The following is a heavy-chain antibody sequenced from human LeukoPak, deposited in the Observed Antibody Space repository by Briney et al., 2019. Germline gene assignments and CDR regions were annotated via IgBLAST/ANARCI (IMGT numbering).Heavy chain of an antibody. J-gene: IGHJ3*02. V-gene: IGHV3-7*01. CDR1: GFTFDDYG. CDR2: IKQDGSEK. D-gene: IGHD3-22*01. Sequence: GGSLRLSCAASGFTFDDYGMSWVRQAPGKGLEWVANIKQDGSEKHYVDSVKGRFTISRDNAKNSLYLQMNSLRAEDTAMYYCARVDYYDKYAFDIWGQGTMVTVSS. CDR3: ARVDYYDKYAFDI.